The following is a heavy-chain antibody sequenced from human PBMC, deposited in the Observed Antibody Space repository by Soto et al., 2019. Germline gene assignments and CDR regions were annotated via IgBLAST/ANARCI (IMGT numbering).Heavy chain of an antibody. V-gene: IGHV3-23*01. CDR2: MSNSGSRT. CDR1: GFTFSNYA. CDR3: ANAYFDILTGYFGDY. D-gene: IGHD3-9*01. J-gene: IGHJ4*02. Sequence: VQLLESGGGLVQPGGSLRLSCAASGFTFSNYAMSWVRQAPGKGLEWVSGMSNSGSRTYYADSVKGRFIISRDNSNNPLYLQMNSLRPEDTPVYYCANAYFDILTGYFGDYWGQGTLVSVSS.